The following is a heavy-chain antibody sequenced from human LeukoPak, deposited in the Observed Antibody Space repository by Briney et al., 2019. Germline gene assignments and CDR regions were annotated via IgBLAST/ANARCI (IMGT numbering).Heavy chain of an antibody. D-gene: IGHD4/OR15-4a*01. CDR2: IYYSANT. Sequence: SETLSLTCTVSGGSLSSYYWSWIRQPPGKGVEWFGNIYYSANTNYNPSLKSRLTISLDPSKDQFSQQLSSVTAADTAVYFCASTFSGANFRDVLDIWGQGTMVTVSS. CDR3: ASTFSGANFRDVLDI. V-gene: IGHV4-59*08. CDR1: GGSLSSYY. J-gene: IGHJ3*02.